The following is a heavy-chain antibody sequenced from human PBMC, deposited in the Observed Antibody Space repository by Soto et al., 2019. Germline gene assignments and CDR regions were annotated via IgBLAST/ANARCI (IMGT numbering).Heavy chain of an antibody. J-gene: IGHJ4*02. CDR3: ARFSPYDTGFDS. V-gene: IGHV1-69*13. D-gene: IGHD3-9*01. CDR2: IIPIFGTA. Sequence: SVKVSCKASGGTFSSYAISWVRQAPGQGLEWMGGIIPIFGTANYAQKFQGRVAITADESTSTAYMELSSLRSEDTAVYYCARFSPYDTGFDSWGQGTLVTVYS. CDR1: GGTFSSYA.